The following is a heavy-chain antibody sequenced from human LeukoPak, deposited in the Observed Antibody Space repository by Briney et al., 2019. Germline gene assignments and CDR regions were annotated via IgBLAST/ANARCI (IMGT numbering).Heavy chain of an antibody. CDR1: GGSFSGYH. Sequence: PSETLSLTCAVYGGSFSGYHWSWIRQPPGKGLEWIGEINHSGSTNYNPSLKSRVTISVDTSKNQFSLKLSSVTAADTAVYYCARLRSELGYYYDSSGYYDYWGQGTLVTVSS. D-gene: IGHD3-22*01. CDR2: INHSGST. V-gene: IGHV4-34*01. J-gene: IGHJ4*02. CDR3: ARLRSELGYYYDSSGYYDY.